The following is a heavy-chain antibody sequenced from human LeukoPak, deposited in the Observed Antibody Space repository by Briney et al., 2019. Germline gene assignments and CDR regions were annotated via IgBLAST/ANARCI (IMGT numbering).Heavy chain of an antibody. D-gene: IGHD5-12*01. CDR3: ARATRGGYDGYFDY. J-gene: IGHJ4*02. CDR2: ISGSSSYI. Sequence: GGSLRLSCAASGFTFSTYNMNWVRQAPGKGLEWVSSISGSSSYIYYADSVKGRFIISRDNARKSLYLQMNSLRAEDTAVYYCARATRGGYDGYFDYWGQGTLVTVSS. CDR1: GFTFSTYN. V-gene: IGHV3-21*01.